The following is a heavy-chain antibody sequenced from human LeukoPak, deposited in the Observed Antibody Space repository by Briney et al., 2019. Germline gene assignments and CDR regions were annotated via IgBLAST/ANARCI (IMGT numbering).Heavy chain of an antibody. D-gene: IGHD2-2*01. V-gene: IGHV5-51*01. CDR3: ARDGMPGDYYYGMDV. CDR1: GYSFTSYW. Sequence: GASLKISCKGSGYSFTSYWIGWVRQMPGKGLEWMGIIYPGDSDTRYSPSFQGQVTISADKSISTAYLQWSSLKASDTAMYYCARDGMPGDYYYGMDVWGQGTTVTVSS. J-gene: IGHJ6*02. CDR2: IYPGDSDT.